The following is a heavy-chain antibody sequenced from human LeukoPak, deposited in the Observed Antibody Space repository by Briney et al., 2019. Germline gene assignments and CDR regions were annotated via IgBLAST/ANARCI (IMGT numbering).Heavy chain of an antibody. J-gene: IGHJ4*02. CDR3: AREGTGEEFDY. Sequence: GGSLRLSCAASGFTFSSYSMNWVRQAPGKGLEWVSSISSSGSYRYYADSVKGRFTISRDNAKSSLYLQMNSLRAEDTAVYYCAREGTGEEFDYWGQGTPVTVSS. CDR2: ISSSGSYR. CDR1: GFTFSSYS. V-gene: IGHV3-21*01. D-gene: IGHD7-27*01.